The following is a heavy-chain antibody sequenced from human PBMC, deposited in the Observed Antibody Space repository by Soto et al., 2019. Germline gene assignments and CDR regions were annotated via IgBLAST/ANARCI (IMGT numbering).Heavy chain of an antibody. CDR3: ARQHYYDSSGYYTWN. CDR2: VHYSGST. Sequence: SGTLSLTCAVYGGSFSGYYWSWIRQPPGKGLEWIATVHYSGSTYYTPSLKNRVTISADTSKNQFSLRLNSVTAADTAVYYCARQHYYDSSGYYTWNWGQGTLVTVSS. CDR1: GGSFSGYY. J-gene: IGHJ4*02. V-gene: IGHV4-34*01. D-gene: IGHD3-22*01.